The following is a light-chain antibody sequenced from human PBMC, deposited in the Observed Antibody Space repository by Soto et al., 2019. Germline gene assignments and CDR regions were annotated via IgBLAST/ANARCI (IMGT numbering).Light chain of an antibody. CDR1: QSVNNNF. J-gene: IGKJ1*01. V-gene: IGKV3-20*01. CDR3: QQYGSSPWT. CDR2: DAS. Sequence: EIVLTQSPATLSLSPGERATLSCRASQSVNNNFLAWYQQKPGQAPRLLIYDASSRATGIPDRFSGSGSGTEFTLTISRLEPEDFAVYYCQQYGSSPWTFGQGTKVDIK.